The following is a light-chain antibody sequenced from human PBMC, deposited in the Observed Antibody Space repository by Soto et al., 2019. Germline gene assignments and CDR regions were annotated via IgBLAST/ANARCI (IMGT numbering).Light chain of an antibody. CDR3: QQRSNWPPT. V-gene: IGKV3-11*01. CDR2: DAS. Sequence: EVVMSQSPATLSVSPGERATLSCRASQSVSSYLAWYQQKPGQAPRLLIYDASNRATGIPARFSGSGSGTDFTLTISSLEPEDFAVYYCQQRSNWPPTFGQGARLAI. CDR1: QSVSSY. J-gene: IGKJ5*01.